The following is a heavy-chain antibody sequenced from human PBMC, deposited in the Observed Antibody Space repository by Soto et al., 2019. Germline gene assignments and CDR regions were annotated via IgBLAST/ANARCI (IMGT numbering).Heavy chain of an antibody. Sequence: EVQLVESGGGLVQPGGSLRLSCAASGFTFSSYSMNWVRQAPGKGLEWVSYISSSSSTIYYADSVKGRFTISRDNGKNSRYQQMTSLRAEDTAVYYCARETQWRNWFDPWGQGTLVTVSS. CDR3: ARETQWRNWFDP. CDR2: ISSSSSTI. V-gene: IGHV3-48*01. CDR1: GFTFSSYS. D-gene: IGHD6-19*01. J-gene: IGHJ5*02.